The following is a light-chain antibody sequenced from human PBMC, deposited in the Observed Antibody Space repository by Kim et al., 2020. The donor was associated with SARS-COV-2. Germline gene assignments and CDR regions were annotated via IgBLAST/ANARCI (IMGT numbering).Light chain of an antibody. CDR2: DAS. Sequence: EVVLTQSPATLSVSPGDRVTLSCRASQHVSTKLIWYQQKRGQAPRLLIFDASTRATGIPARFSGSGSGTEFTLTISSLQSEDFAVYYSQQHDNGRYTCGRETK. V-gene: IGKV3-15*01. CDR3: QQHDNGRYT. CDR1: QHVSTK. J-gene: IGKJ2*01.